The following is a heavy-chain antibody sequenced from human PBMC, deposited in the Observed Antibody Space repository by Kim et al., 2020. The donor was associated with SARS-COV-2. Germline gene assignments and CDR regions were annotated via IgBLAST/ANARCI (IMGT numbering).Heavy chain of an antibody. D-gene: IGHD3-16*02. CDR2: YTSRHT. V-gene: IGHV4-4*07. J-gene: IGHJ4*02. CDR3: ASALGH. Sequence: YTSRHTTYNPSLQSRVTMSVDMSKNQFALKLSSVTAADTVVYYCASALGHWGQGTLGTVSS.